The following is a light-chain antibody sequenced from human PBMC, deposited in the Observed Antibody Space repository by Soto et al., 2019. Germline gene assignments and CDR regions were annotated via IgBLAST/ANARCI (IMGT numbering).Light chain of an antibody. Sequence: DIQMPQSPSTLSASVGDSVTITCRASQSISSWLAWYQQKPGKAPKLLIYDAYSLESGVPSRFSGSGPGTEFTLTISSLQPDDVETYYCQQYNSYRTFGQGTKVEIK. CDR3: QQYNSYRT. V-gene: IGKV1-5*01. CDR1: QSISSW. J-gene: IGKJ1*01. CDR2: DAY.